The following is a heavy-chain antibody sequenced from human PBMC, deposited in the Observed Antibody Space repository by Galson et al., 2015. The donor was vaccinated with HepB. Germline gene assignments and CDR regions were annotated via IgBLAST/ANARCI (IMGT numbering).Heavy chain of an antibody. CDR2: IRYDGSNK. V-gene: IGHV3-30*02. CDR1: GFTFSSYG. CDR3: AKDLEMATIWHYFDY. J-gene: IGHJ4*02. D-gene: IGHD5-24*01. Sequence: SLRLSCAASGFTFSSYGMHWVRQAPGKGLEWVAFIRYDGSNKYYADSVKGRFTISRDNSKNTLYLQMNSLRAEDTAVYYCAKDLEMATIWHYFDYWGQGTLVTVSS.